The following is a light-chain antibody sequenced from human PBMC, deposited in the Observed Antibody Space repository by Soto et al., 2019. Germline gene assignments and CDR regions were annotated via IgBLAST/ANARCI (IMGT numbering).Light chain of an antibody. CDR1: QSVSSSY. CDR2: GTS. Sequence: EIVLTQSPGTLYLSPGERATLSCRASQSVSSSYLAWYQQKPGQAPRLLIYGTSSRATGIPDRFSGSGSGTDFILTTSYLEPEDFSVYYCQQYGDSVYTFGQGTKLEI. V-gene: IGKV3-20*01. CDR3: QQYGDSVYT. J-gene: IGKJ2*01.